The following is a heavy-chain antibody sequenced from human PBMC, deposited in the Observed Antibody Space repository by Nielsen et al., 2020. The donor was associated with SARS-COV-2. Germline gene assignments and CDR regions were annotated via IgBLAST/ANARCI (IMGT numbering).Heavy chain of an antibody. Sequence: ASVKVSCKASGYTFISYYMHWVRQAPGQGLEWMGIINPSGVSTTYAQKFQGRVTMTRDTSTSTVYMELSSLRSEDTAVYYCARSSGASLHYYYYYYMDVWGKGTTVTVSS. CDR2: INPSGVST. D-gene: IGHD3-10*01. CDR1: GYTFISYY. J-gene: IGHJ6*03. CDR3: ARSSGASLHYYYYYYMDV. V-gene: IGHV1-46*01.